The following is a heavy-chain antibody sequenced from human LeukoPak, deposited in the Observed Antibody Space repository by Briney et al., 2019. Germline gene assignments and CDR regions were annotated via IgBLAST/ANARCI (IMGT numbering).Heavy chain of an antibody. D-gene: IGHD6-19*01. CDR2: ISSSSSYI. Sequence: RGALRLSCAASGLTFSSYSMNWVRQAPGKGLEWVSSISSSSSYIYYAGSVKGRFTISRDNAKNSLYLQVNSLRAEDTAVYYCARPQDGQWLVLGGYWGQGTLVTVSS. CDR1: GLTFSSYS. V-gene: IGHV3-21*01. J-gene: IGHJ4*02. CDR3: ARPQDGQWLVLGGY.